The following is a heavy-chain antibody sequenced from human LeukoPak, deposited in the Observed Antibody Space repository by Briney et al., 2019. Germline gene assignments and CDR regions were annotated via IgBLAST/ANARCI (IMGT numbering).Heavy chain of an antibody. CDR1: GFSLSSHW. J-gene: IGHJ4*02. V-gene: IGHV3-74*01. Sequence: GGSLRLSCAAPGFSLSSHWMHWVRPAPGKGLVWVSRINSNGRSTTYADSVKGRFTIARDNAKNTLYLEMNNLRAEDTAVYYCTRDVWGDRDNYFDCWGQGTLVTVSS. CDR3: TRDVWGDRDNYFDC. D-gene: IGHD2-8*01. CDR2: INSNGRST.